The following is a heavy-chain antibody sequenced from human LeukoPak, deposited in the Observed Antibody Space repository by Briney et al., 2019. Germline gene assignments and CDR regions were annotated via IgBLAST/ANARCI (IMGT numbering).Heavy chain of an antibody. CDR3: AGDGFDAGIYFDY. CDR1: GFTFSSHW. CDR2: INQDGSQR. D-gene: IGHD3-9*01. J-gene: IGHJ4*02. V-gene: IGHV3-7*01. Sequence: PGGSLRLSCAVSGFTFSSHWMSWVRQAPGKGLEWVANINQDGSQRYYVDSAKGRFTISRDNAKNSLYLQMDSLRVEDTAVYYCAGDGFDAGIYFDYWGQGALVIVSS.